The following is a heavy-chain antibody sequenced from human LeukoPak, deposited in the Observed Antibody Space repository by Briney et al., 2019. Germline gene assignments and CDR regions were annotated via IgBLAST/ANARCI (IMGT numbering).Heavy chain of an antibody. J-gene: IGHJ3*02. V-gene: IGHV4-59*08. CDR2: IHYTGST. D-gene: IGHD4-17*01. CDR1: GGSISSYY. CDR3: ARHNGDYAAFDI. Sequence: SETLSLTCSVSGGSISSYYWSWIRQPPGKGLEWLGYIHYTGSTYYNPSLKSRVTVSKDASKTQFSLRLSSVTAADTAVYYCARHNGDYAAFDIWGQGTMVIVSS.